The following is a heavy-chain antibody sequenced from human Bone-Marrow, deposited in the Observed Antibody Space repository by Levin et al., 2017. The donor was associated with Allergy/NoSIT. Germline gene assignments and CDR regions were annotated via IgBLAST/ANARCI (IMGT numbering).Heavy chain of an antibody. V-gene: IGHV4-34*01. CDR3: ARGRHNWNGRAYYFDY. D-gene: IGHD1-1*01. J-gene: IGHJ4*02. Sequence: SETLSLTCAVYGGSFSGYYWSWIRQPPGKGLEWIGEINHSGSTNYNPSLKSRVTISVDTSKNQFSLKLSSVTAADTAVYYCARGRHNWNGRAYYFDYWGQGTLVTVSS. CDR1: GGSFSGYY. CDR2: INHSGST.